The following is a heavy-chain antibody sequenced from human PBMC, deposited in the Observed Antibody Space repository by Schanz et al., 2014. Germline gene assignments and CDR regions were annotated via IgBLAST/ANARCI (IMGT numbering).Heavy chain of an antibody. Sequence: QVHLVESGGGVVQPGRSLRLSCAASGFTFSSYGMHWVRQAPGRGLEWVALIWYDGSNKYYAESVKGRFTISRDNPKNTLYLQMNSLRAEDTAVYYCARGRARQLVHWFDPWGQGTLVTVSS. CDR3: ARGRARQLVHWFDP. V-gene: IGHV3-33*01. CDR1: GFTFSSYG. CDR2: IWYDGSNK. D-gene: IGHD6-13*01. J-gene: IGHJ5*02.